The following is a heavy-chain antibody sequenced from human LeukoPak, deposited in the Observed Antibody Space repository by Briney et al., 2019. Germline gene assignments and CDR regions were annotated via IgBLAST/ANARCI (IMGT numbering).Heavy chain of an antibody. J-gene: IGHJ4*02. Sequence: PGGSLRLSCAASGFTFSSYGMHWVRQAPGKGLEWVAVISYDGSNKYYADSVKGRFTISRDNSKNTLYLQMNSLRAEDTAVYYCAKAPALLAAEIDYWGQGTLVTVSS. V-gene: IGHV3-30*18. CDR2: ISYDGSNK. CDR3: AKAPALLAAEIDY. CDR1: GFTFSSYG. D-gene: IGHD6-13*01.